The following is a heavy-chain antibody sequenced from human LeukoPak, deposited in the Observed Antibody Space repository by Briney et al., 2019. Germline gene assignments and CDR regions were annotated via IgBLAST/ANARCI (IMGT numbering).Heavy chain of an antibody. CDR3: AKDATHITMVRGGYYMDV. CDR1: GFTFDDYT. CDR2: ISWDGGST. J-gene: IGHJ6*03. D-gene: IGHD3-10*01. V-gene: IGHV3-43*01. Sequence: GGPMRLSCAASGFTFDDYTMHWVRQAPGKGLEWVSLISWDGGSTYYADSVKGRFTISRDNSKNSLYLQMNSLRTEDTALYYCAKDATHITMVRGGYYMDVWGKGTTVTISS.